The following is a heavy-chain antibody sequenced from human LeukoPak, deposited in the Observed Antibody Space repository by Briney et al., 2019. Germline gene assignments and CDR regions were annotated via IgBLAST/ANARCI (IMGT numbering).Heavy chain of an antibody. Sequence: GGSLRLSCAASGFTFSSYGMHWVRQAPGKGLEWVAVISYDGSNKYYADSVKGRFTISRDNSKNTLYLQMNSLRAEDTAVYYCAKSWVSSSGWYFDYWGQGTLVTVSS. CDR3: AKSWVSSSGWYFDY. V-gene: IGHV3-30*18. J-gene: IGHJ4*02. CDR1: GFTFSSYG. D-gene: IGHD6-19*01. CDR2: ISYDGSNK.